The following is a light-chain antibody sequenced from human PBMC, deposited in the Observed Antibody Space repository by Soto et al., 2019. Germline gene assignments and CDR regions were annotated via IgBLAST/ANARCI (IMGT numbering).Light chain of an antibody. CDR3: QQSDNLPLT. J-gene: IGKJ4*01. Sequence: DTQMTQSPSSLSASVGDRVTITCQASQGIAKYLHWYQQKPGKAPKLLIYHASNLQTGVPSRFSGSGSGTDFTLTISSLQPGDIATYFCQQSDNLPLTFGGGTKVEIK. V-gene: IGKV1-33*01. CDR2: HAS. CDR1: QGIAKY.